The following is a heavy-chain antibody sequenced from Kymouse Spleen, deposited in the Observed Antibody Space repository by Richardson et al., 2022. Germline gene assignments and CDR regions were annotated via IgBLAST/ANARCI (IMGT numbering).Heavy chain of an antibody. CDR1: GFTFSSYG. Sequence: QVQLVESGGGVVQPGRSLRLSCAASGFTFSSYGMHWVRQAPGKGLEWVAVISYDGSNKYYADSVKGRFTISRDNSKNTLYLQMNSLRAEDTAVYYCAKDRIAVAGHFDYWGQGTLVTVSS. CDR2: ISYDGSNK. V-gene: IGHV3-30*18. D-gene: IGHD6-19*01. CDR3: AKDRIAVAGHFDY. J-gene: IGHJ4*02.